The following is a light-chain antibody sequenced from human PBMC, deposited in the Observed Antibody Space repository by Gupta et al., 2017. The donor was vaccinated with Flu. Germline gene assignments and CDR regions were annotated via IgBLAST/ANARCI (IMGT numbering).Light chain of an antibody. CDR2: EDN. Sequence: KFMLTQPHSVSESPGKTVTISCTRSSGSIATNYVQWYQQRPGSSPPPVIYEDNRRPSEVPDRFSASIDSSSNSASLTISGLKTEDEADYYCQSYDSVNSDGVFGGGTKLTVL. J-gene: IGLJ3*02. V-gene: IGLV6-57*01. CDR1: SGSIATNY. CDR3: QSYDSVNSDGV.